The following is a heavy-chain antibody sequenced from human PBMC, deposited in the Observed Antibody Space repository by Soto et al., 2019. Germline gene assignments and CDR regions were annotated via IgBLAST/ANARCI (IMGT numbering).Heavy chain of an antibody. J-gene: IGHJ5*02. CDR2: ISHSGLR. Sequence: QVQLQESGPGLVKPSETLSLTCIVSGVSISSGYCTWIRQSPGQGLEWIGYISHSGLRHYRATLQSRLTMSVETSKNQFTLNLTSVTAADTAIFYCATSNTTCPGCYSWGQGTLVTVSS. CDR3: ATSNTTCPGCYS. V-gene: IGHV4-59*01. CDR1: GVSISSGY. D-gene: IGHD2-2*01.